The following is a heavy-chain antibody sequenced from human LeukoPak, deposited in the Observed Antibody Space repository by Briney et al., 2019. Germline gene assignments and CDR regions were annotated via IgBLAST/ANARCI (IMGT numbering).Heavy chain of an antibody. CDR3: ARDLVYCGGDCFMEANAFDI. CDR2: IKQDGSEK. Sequence: PGGSLRLSCAASGFTFSSYWMSWVRQAPGKGLEWVANIKQDGSEKYYVDSVKGRFTISRDNAKNSLYLQMNSLRAEDTAVYYCARDLVYCGGDCFMEANAFDIWGQGTMVTVSS. V-gene: IGHV3-7*01. D-gene: IGHD2-21*02. J-gene: IGHJ3*02. CDR1: GFTFSSYW.